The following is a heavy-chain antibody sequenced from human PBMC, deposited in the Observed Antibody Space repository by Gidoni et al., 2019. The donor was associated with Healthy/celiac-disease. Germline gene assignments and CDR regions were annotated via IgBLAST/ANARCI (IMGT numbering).Heavy chain of an antibody. CDR2: ISYDGSNK. V-gene: IGHV3-30*18. J-gene: IGHJ4*02. CDR3: AKDVAGRYFDY. CDR1: GFTFSSYG. Sequence: QVQLVESGGGVVQPGRSLRLSCAASGFTFSSYGMHWVRQAPGKGLEWVAVISYDGSNKYYADSVKGRFTISRDNSKNTLYLQMNSLRAEDTAVYYCAKDVAGRYFDYWGQGTLVTVSS.